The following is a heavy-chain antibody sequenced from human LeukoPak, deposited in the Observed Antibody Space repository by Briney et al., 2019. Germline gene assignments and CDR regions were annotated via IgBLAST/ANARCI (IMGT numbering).Heavy chain of an antibody. CDR3: ARTRPRSYYYGSGSYRYYMDV. D-gene: IGHD3-10*01. Sequence: SETLSLTCTVSGDSISGFYWSWIRQPPGKGLEWIGYIYYSGSTDYNPSLKSRVTISVDTSKNQFSLKLSSVTAADTAVYYCARTRPRSYYYGSGSYRYYMDVWGKGTTVTISS. CDR1: GDSISGFY. J-gene: IGHJ6*03. V-gene: IGHV4-59*12. CDR2: IYYSGST.